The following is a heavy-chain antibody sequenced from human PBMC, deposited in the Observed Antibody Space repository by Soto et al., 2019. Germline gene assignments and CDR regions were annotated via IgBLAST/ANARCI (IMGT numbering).Heavy chain of an antibody. V-gene: IGHV3-48*02. Sequence: EVQLVESGGGLVQPGGSLRLSCAASGFTFNIYSMNWVRQAPGKGLEWVSYITSDTATIHYADSVRGRFTVSRDNAGYSLLLQMNSLRDEDTAVYYCARSVAGHFDYWGQGALVTVSS. J-gene: IGHJ4*02. CDR3: ARSVAGHFDY. CDR2: ITSDTATI. D-gene: IGHD6-19*01. CDR1: GFTFNIYS.